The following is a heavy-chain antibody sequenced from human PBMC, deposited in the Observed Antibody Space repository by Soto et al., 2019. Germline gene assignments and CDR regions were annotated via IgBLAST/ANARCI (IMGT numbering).Heavy chain of an antibody. D-gene: IGHD5-18*01. Sequence: SETLPLTCTASGRSTSSYYWSRLRQPPGKGLEWTGYIYYSGSTNYNPPLKSRVTISVDTSKNQFSLKLSSVTAADTAVYYCARDNGYRYGYTLDHWGQGTLVTVS. J-gene: IGHJ4*02. V-gene: IGHV4-59*01. CDR1: GRSTSSYY. CDR3: ARDNGYRYGYTLDH. CDR2: IYYSGST.